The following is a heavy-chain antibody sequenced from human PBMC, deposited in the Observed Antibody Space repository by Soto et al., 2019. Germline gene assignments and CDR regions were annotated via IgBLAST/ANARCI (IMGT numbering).Heavy chain of an antibody. CDR1: GGTFSSYA. CDR2: IIPIFGTA. J-gene: IGHJ4*02. V-gene: IGHV1-69*06. Sequence: ASVKVSCKASGGTFSSYAISWVRQAPGQGLEWMGGIIPIFGTANYAQKFQGRVTITADKSTSTAYMELSSLRSEDTAVYYCARGHDCSGGSCSIDYWGQGTLVTVSS. D-gene: IGHD2-15*01. CDR3: ARGHDCSGGSCSIDY.